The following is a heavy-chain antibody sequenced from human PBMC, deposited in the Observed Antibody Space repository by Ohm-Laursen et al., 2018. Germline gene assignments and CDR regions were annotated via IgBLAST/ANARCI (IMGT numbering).Heavy chain of an antibody. V-gene: IGHV4-59*08. J-gene: IGHJ4*02. Sequence: SETLSLTCTVSGGSISSYYWTWIRQPPGKGLEWIGYIYYTGSTSYNPSLKSRVTISVDTSKNQFSLKLSPVTAADTAVYYCARRANSAYPYYLDHWGQGTLVTVSS. CDR2: IYYTGST. D-gene: IGHD3-22*01. CDR1: GGSISSYY. CDR3: ARRANSAYPYYLDH.